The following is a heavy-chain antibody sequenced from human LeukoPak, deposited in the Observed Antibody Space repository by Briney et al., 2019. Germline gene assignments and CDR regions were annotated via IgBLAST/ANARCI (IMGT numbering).Heavy chain of an antibody. CDR2: ITSTSSYI. J-gene: IGHJ4*02. CDR1: GFTFSSYS. D-gene: IGHD6-6*01. CDR3: AKYQEASSRRFDY. V-gene: IGHV3-21*01. Sequence: GGSLRLSCAASGFTFSSYSMKWVRQAPGKGLEWVSSITSTSSYIYYADSVQGRFTISRDNAKNSLYLQMNSLRAEDTAVYYCAKYQEASSRRFDYWGQGTLVTVSS.